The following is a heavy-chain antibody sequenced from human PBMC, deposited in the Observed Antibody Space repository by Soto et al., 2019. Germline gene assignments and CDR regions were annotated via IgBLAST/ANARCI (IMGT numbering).Heavy chain of an antibody. CDR2: ISYDGSNK. D-gene: IGHD4-17*01. J-gene: IGHJ6*02. Sequence: PGGSLRLSCAASGFTFSSYGMHWVRQAPGKGLEWVAVISYDGSNKYYADSVKGRFTISRDNSKNTLYLQMNSLRAEDTAVYYCAKDWITKNGGYYYYGMDVWGQGTTVTVSS. V-gene: IGHV3-30*18. CDR3: AKDWITKNGGYYYYGMDV. CDR1: GFTFSSYG.